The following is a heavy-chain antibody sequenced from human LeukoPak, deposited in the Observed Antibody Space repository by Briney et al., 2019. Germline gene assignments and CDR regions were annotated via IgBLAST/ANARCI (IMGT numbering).Heavy chain of an antibody. J-gene: IGHJ6*02. Sequence: GGSLRLSCAASGVTFSYFVMTWVRHAPGKGLEWVSGISTGGGTTYYADPVKGRFTLSRDNSKDTLYLQMNSLRAEDTALYYCAKGYGSSWGQGTTVTVSS. D-gene: IGHD6-13*01. CDR2: ISTGGGTT. CDR3: AKGYGSS. V-gene: IGHV3-23*01. CDR1: GVTFSYFV.